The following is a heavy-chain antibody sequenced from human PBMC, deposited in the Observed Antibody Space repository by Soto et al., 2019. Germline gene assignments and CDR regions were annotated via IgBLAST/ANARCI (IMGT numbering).Heavy chain of an antibody. J-gene: IGHJ6*02. CDR1: GFTSSSYW. D-gene: IGHD3-16*01. CDR2: IASDGLTT. CDR3: VYYYDYPVQPPHLYYYYGLDV. V-gene: IGHV3-74*01. Sequence: GGSLRLSCAASGFTSSSYWMHWVRQAPGKGLMWVARIASDGLTTSYADSVKGRFSISRDNAKNTVNLQMNSLRAEDTAVYYCVYYYDYPVQPPHLYYYYGLDVWGQGTPVTVSS.